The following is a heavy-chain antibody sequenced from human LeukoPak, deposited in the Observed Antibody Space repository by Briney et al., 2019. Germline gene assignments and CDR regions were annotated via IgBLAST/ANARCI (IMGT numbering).Heavy chain of an antibody. CDR3: AREYRSSWYLNWFDP. D-gene: IGHD6-13*01. Sequence: SQTLSLTCAISGDSVSSNSAAWNWIRQSPSRGLEWLGRTYYRSKWYNDYAVSVKSRITINPDTSKNQFSLQLNSVTAADTAVYYCAREYRSSWYLNWFDPWGQGTLVTVSS. CDR2: TYYRSKWYN. V-gene: IGHV6-1*01. CDR1: GDSVSSNSAA. J-gene: IGHJ5*02.